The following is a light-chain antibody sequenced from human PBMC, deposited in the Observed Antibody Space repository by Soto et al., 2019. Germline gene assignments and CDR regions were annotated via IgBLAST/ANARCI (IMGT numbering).Light chain of an antibody. CDR1: RSISSW. J-gene: IGKJ1*01. Sequence: DIQMTQSPSTLSASVGDRVTITCRASRSISSWLAWYQQKPGKAPKLLIYDASNLESGVPSRFSGSGSGTEFTLTISNLQPDDFATYYCQQYENYWTFGQGTKVDIK. CDR3: QQYENYWT. CDR2: DAS. V-gene: IGKV1-5*01.